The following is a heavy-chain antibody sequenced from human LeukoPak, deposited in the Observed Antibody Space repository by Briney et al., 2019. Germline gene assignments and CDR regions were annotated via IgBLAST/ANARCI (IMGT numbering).Heavy chain of an antibody. CDR1: GFTYSWFW. J-gene: IGHJ4*02. CDR2: IKQDGSEK. Sequence: PGGSLRLSCVASGFTYSWFWMSWVRQAPGKGLEWVANIKQDGSEKNYVDSVKGRFTISRDNAKNSLYLQMNSLRVEDTAVYYCARRYDYVWGGIRYLFGSEDYWGQGTLVTVSS. D-gene: IGHD3-16*02. CDR3: ARRYDYVWGGIRYLFGSEDY. V-gene: IGHV3-7*01.